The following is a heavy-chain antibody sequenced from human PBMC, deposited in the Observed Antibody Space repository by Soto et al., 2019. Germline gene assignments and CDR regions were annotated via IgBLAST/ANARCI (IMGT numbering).Heavy chain of an antibody. CDR1: GFTFSLYA. V-gene: IGHV3-23*01. Sequence: EVQLLESGGGLVQQGVSLSLSCAASGFTFSLYAMSWVRQAPGKGLEWVSVISGSGGSTYYADSVKGRFTVSRDNSKNTLYLQMNSLGVEDTAVYYCAKSVGGTNYYYGMDVWGRGTTVTVSS. CDR3: AKSVGGTNYYYGMDV. D-gene: IGHD2-15*01. CDR2: ISGSGGST. J-gene: IGHJ6*02.